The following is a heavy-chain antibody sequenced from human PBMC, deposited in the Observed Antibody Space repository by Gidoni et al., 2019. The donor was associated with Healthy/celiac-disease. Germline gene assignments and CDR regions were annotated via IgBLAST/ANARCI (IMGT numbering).Heavy chain of an antibody. V-gene: IGHV3-23*01. CDR3: AKDGVLWFGELLSHYYYYYMDV. CDR2: ISGSGGST. D-gene: IGHD3-10*01. J-gene: IGHJ6*03. Sequence: EVQLLESGGGLVQPGGSLRLSCAASGFTFSSYAMSWVRQAQGKGREWVSAISGSGGSTYYADSVKGRFTISRDNSKNTLYLQMNSLRAEDTAVYYCAKDGVLWFGELLSHYYYYYMDVWGKGTTVTVSS. CDR1: GFTFSSYA.